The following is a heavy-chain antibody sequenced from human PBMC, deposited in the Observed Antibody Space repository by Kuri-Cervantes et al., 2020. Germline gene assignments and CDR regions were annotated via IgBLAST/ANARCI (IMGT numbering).Heavy chain of an antibody. CDR1: GYSFTSYW. Sequence: PCKGSGYSFTSYWIGWVRQMPGKGLEWMGIIYPGDSDTRYSPSFKGQVTIPADKSISTAYLQWSSLKAADTAMYYCARQGYRGRYIDYWGQGTLVTVSS. J-gene: IGHJ4*02. V-gene: IGHV5-51*01. CDR3: ARQGYRGRYIDY. D-gene: IGHD1-26*01. CDR2: IYPGDSDT.